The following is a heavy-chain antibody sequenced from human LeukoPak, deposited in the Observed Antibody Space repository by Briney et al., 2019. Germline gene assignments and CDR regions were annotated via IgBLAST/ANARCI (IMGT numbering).Heavy chain of an antibody. V-gene: IGHV3-33*08. D-gene: IGHD5-18*01. CDR1: GFTFSSYA. Sequence: GGSLRLSCAASGFTFSSYAMNWVRQAPGKGLEWVAVIWYDGSNKYYADSVKGRFTISRDNSKNTLYLQMNSLRAEDTAVYYCARVRGYSYGYYDRWGQGTLVTVSS. J-gene: IGHJ4*02. CDR3: ARVRGYSYGYYDR. CDR2: IWYDGSNK.